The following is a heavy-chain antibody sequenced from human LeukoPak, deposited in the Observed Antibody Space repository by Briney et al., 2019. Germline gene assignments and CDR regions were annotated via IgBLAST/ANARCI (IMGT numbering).Heavy chain of an antibody. CDR1: GYTFTGYY. D-gene: IGHD3-22*01. CDR3: ARDSGGYPYYFDY. Sequence: ASVKVSCKASGYTFTGYYMHWVRQAPGQGLEWKGWINPNSGGTNYAQKFQGRVTMTRDTSISTAYMELSRLRSDDTAVYYCARDSGGYPYYFDYWGQGTLVTVSS. V-gene: IGHV1-2*02. CDR2: INPNSGGT. J-gene: IGHJ4*02.